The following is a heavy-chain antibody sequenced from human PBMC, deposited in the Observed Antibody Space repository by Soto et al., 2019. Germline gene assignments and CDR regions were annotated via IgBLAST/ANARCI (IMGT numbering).Heavy chain of an antibody. Sequence: GGSLRLSGTASGLTFQNHAMSWVRQAPGKGLEWVSVVSGNSGSTYYADSVRGRFTISRDNSKNTLYLQMNSLRVEDTAVYFCATTEFNTAWSPFDYWGQGTLVTVSS. J-gene: IGHJ4*02. CDR1: GLTFQNHA. D-gene: IGHD2-8*02. V-gene: IGHV3-23*01. CDR3: ATTEFNTAWSPFDY. CDR2: VSGNSGST.